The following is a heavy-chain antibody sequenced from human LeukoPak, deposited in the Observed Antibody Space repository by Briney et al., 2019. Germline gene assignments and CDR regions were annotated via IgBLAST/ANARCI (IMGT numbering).Heavy chain of an antibody. CDR3: ARDYSATGSFDY. CDR2: VNHDGSVK. V-gene: IGHV3-7*04. J-gene: IGHJ4*02. CDR1: GFTFNIYW. D-gene: IGHD3-10*01. Sequence: GGSLRLSCAASGFTFNIYWMNWVRLAPGKGLRWVANVNHDGSVKYYVDSVNGRFTISRDNAENSLYLQMNSLGADDTAVYYCARDYSATGSFDYWGQGTLVTVSS.